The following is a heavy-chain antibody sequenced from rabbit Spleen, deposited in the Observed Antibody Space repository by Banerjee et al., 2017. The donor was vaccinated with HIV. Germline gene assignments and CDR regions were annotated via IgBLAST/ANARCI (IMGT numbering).Heavy chain of an antibody. J-gene: IGHJ4*01. V-gene: IGHV1S45*01. Sequence: QEQLVESGGGLVQPEGSLTLACTASGFSFISSYYMCWVRQAPGKGLEWIACIDTGFGGTTHYASWAKGRITISKASSTTVTLQMTSLTAADTATYFCATYVDYDGDFNLWGQGTLVTVS. CDR2: IDTGFGGTT. D-gene: IGHD2-1*01. CDR1: GFSFISSYY. CDR3: ATYVDYDGDFNL.